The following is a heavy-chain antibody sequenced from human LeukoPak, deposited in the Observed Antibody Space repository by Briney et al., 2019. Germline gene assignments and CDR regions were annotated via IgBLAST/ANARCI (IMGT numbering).Heavy chain of an antibody. Sequence: RPSQTLSLTCTVSGGSISSGGYYWSWIRQHPGKGLEWIGYIYYSGSTYYNPSLKSRVTISVDTSKNQFSLKLSSVTAADTAVYYCARGYKYYDFWSGTSPFDYWGQGTLVTVSS. CDR3: ARGYKYYDFWSGTSPFDY. V-gene: IGHV4-31*03. CDR1: GGSISSGGYY. D-gene: IGHD3-3*01. J-gene: IGHJ4*02. CDR2: IYYSGST.